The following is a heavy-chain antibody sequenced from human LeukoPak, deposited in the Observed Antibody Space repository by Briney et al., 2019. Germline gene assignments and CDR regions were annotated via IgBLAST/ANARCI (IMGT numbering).Heavy chain of an antibody. CDR1: GFTLSNYA. J-gene: IGHJ4*02. CDR2: ISSSSAYT. CDR3: AKMFDTSTWYVDN. V-gene: IGHV3-23*01. D-gene: IGHD6-13*01. Sequence: GGSLRLSCAGSGFTLSNYAMICLGQAPEMGLDWVSVISSSSAYTNYAASVKGRFTISRDNSQNTLYLQMTSLRAEDTAIYYCAKMFDTSTWYVDNWGQGTLVTVSS.